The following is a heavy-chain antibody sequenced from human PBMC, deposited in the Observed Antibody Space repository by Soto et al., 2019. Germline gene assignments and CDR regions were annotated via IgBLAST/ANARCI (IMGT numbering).Heavy chain of an antibody. D-gene: IGHD5-12*01. CDR1: GFTFSNAW. CDR2: IKSKTDGGTT. CDR3: TTERYSGYDSSYFDY. Sequence: EVQLVESGGGLVKPGGSLRLSCAASGFTFSNAWMSWVPQAPGKGLEWVGRIKSKTDGGTTDYAAPVKGRFTISRDDSKNMLYLQMNSLKTDDTAVYYCTTERYSGYDSSYFDYWGQGTLVTVSS. V-gene: IGHV3-15*01. J-gene: IGHJ4*02.